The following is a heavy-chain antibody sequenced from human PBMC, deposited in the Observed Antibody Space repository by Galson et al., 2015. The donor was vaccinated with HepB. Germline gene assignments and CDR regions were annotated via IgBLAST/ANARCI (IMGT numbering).Heavy chain of an antibody. J-gene: IGHJ2*01. CDR2: INSDGSST. CDR1: GFTFSSYW. V-gene: IGHV3-74*01. CDR3: AKVHGITVAHWYFDL. Sequence: SLRLSCAASGFTFSSYWMHWVRQAPGKGLVWVSRINSDGSSTSYADSVKGRFTISRDNAKNTLYLQMNSLRAEDTAVYYCAKVHGITVAHWYFDLWGRGTLVTVSS. D-gene: IGHD6-19*01.